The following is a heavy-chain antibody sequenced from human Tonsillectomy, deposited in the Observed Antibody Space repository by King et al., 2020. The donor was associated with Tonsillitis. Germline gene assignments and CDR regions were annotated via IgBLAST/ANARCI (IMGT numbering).Heavy chain of an antibody. V-gene: IGHV3-64D*06. J-gene: IGHJ4*02. D-gene: IGHD2/OR15-2a*01. CDR2: VNTKGDKT. CDR1: GFSFRDTS. Sequence: VQLVESGGGLVQPGGSLRLSCLASGFSFRDTSMHWVRQTPGKGLEYVSVVNTKGDKTYYADSVRDRFTVSRENSKNMVYLQMSSLRAEDTGVYYCAKDCRGLNIFDFWGRGTPVTVSS. CDR3: AKDCRGLNIFDF.